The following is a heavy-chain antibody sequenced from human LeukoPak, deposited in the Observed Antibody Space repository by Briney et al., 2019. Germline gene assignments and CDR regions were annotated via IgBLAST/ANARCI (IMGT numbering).Heavy chain of an antibody. CDR2: IVVGSGNT. D-gene: IGHD6-13*01. V-gene: IGHV1-58*01. Sequence: SVKVSCKASGFTFTSSAVQWVRQARGQRLEWIGWIVVGSGNTNYAQKFQERVTITRDMSTSTAYVELSSLRSEDTAVYYCAAGFGFRRDGSSWYPSWGQGTLVTVSS. CDR1: GFTFTSSA. CDR3: AAGFGFRRDGSSWYPS. J-gene: IGHJ4*02.